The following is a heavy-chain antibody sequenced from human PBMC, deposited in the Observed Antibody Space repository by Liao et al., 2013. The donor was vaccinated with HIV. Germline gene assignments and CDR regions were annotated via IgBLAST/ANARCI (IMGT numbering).Heavy chain of an antibody. V-gene: IGHV4-30-4*08. J-gene: IGHJ4*02. CDR3: ARGSAIVVAFDS. CDR1: GASISSGDYY. D-gene: IGHD6-19*01. Sequence: QVQLLESGPALVKPSQTLSLTCTVSGASISSGDYYWNWIRQSPGKGLEWIGEINHSGSTNYNPSLKSRVAISIDTSKKQFSLKLSSVTAADTAVYFCARGSAIVVAFDSWGQGTLVTVSS. CDR2: INHSGST.